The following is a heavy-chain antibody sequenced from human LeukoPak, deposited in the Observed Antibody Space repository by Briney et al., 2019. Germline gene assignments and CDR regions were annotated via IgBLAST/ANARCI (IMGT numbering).Heavy chain of an antibody. V-gene: IGHV4-59*12. CDR1: GGSISSYY. J-gene: IGHJ4*02. CDR2: IYHSGST. CDR3: ARADPNRYSGSYYSYYFDY. D-gene: IGHD1-26*01. Sequence: PSETLSLTCTVSGGSISSYYWSWIRQPPGKGLEWIGYIYHSGSTYYNPSLKSRVTISVDRSKNQFSLKLSSVTAADTAVYYCARADPNRYSGSYYSYYFDYWGQGTLVTVSS.